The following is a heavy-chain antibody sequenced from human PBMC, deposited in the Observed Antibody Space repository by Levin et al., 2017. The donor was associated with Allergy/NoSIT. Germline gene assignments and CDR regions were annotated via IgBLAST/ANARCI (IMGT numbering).Heavy chain of an antibody. D-gene: IGHD3-10*01. CDR3: AATTLRGGQGYYQYYYMDV. J-gene: IGHJ6*03. CDR1: GYTFTYYY. Sequence: ASVKVSCKASGYTFTYYYIHWVRQAPGQGLQWMGWVNPNGGGTSYAQQFQGRVTMTRDTSVSTAYMELTSLSSDDTAVYFCAATTLRGGQGYYQYYYMDVWGKGTTLTVSS. CDR2: VNPNGGGT. V-gene: IGHV1-2*02.